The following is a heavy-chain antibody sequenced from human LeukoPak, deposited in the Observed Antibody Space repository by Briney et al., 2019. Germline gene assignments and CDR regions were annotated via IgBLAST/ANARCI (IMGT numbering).Heavy chain of an antibody. V-gene: IGHV3-7*04. CDR3: ARLRTTGTFDY. CDR2: IKQDGSEK. J-gene: IGHJ4*02. CDR1: GFTVSNYW. D-gene: IGHD1-1*01. Sequence: GGSLRLSCAASGFTVSNYWMSWVRQAPGKGLEWVATIKQDGSEKYYVDSVKGRFTISRDNAKNSLYLQMNSLRAEDTALYYCARLRTTGTFDYWGQGTLVTVSS.